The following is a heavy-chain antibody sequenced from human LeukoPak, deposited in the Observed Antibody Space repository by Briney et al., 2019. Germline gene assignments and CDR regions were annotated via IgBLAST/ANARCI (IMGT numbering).Heavy chain of an antibody. J-gene: IGHJ6*03. CDR3: ARDLTAAGQGANQMPGGYYMDV. D-gene: IGHD6-13*01. V-gene: IGHV1-2*02. CDR2: INPNSGGT. CDR1: GYTFTGYY. Sequence: GASVKVSCKASGYTFTGYYMHWVRQAPGQGLEWMGWINPNSGGTNYAQKFQGRVTITRNTSISTAYMELSSLRSEDTAVYYCARDLTAAGQGANQMPGGYYMDVWGKGTTVTVSS.